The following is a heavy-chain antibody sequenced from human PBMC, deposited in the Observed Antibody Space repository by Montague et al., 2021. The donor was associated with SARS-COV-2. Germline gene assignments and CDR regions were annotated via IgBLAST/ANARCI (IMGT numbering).Heavy chain of an antibody. CDR1: GASISSSSYY. D-gene: IGHD3-3*01. CDR3: ATLPSCITILGVVQGYYLDD. J-gene: IGHJ4*02. Sequence: SETLSLTCTVSGASISSSSYYWGWIRPPPGKGLEWIGFMYYSGSNYYNPTLKSRVTIAVDTSKNPFSLKLSSVTAADTAVYYCATLPSCITILGVVQGYYLDDWGQGTLVTVSS. CDR2: MYYSGSN. V-gene: IGHV4-39*01.